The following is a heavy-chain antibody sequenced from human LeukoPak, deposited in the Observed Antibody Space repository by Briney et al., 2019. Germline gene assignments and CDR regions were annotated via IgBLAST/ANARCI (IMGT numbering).Heavy chain of an antibody. Sequence: SETLSLTCTVSGGSISGHFWGWIRQPPGKGLEWIGFVSYSGDTNYSSSFNGRVTISLDTSKSQFSLNLNSVTAADTAVYFCARGGASSRYFGYWGQGTLVTVSS. D-gene: IGHD1-26*01. V-gene: IGHV4-59*11. CDR3: ARGGASSRYFGY. J-gene: IGHJ4*02. CDR2: VSYSGDT. CDR1: GGSISGHF.